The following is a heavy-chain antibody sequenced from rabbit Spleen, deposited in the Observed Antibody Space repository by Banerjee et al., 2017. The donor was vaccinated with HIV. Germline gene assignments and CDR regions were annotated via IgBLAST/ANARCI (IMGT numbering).Heavy chain of an antibody. V-gene: IGHV1S45*01. J-gene: IGHJ6*01. CDR1: GFSFSSYW. D-gene: IGHD6-1*01. CDR2: IYNGSSGKT. CDR3: ARLGAGGTGYGYDL. Sequence: QEQLEESGGDLVKPEGSLTLTCTASGFSFSSYWMCWVRQAPGKGLEWIGCIYNGSSGKTYYASWVNGRFTISRSTSLNTVTLQMTSLTAADTATYFCARLGAGGTGYGYDLWGPGTLVTVS.